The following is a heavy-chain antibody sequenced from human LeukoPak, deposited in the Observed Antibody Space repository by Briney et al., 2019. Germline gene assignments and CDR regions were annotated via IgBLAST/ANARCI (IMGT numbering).Heavy chain of an antibody. D-gene: IGHD5-12*01. V-gene: IGHV4-39*07. Sequence: SETLSLTCTVSGGSISSSSYYWGWFRQPPGKGLEWIGSIYYSGNTYYNPSLKSRVTISTDTSKNQFSLKLSSVTAADTALYYCARYHNGYDDYWGQGTLVTVSS. CDR1: GGSISSSSYY. CDR3: ARYHNGYDDY. CDR2: IYYSGNT. J-gene: IGHJ4*02.